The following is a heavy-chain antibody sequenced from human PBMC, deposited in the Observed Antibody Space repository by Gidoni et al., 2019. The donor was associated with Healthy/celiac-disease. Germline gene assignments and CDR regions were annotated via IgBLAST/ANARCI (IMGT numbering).Heavy chain of an antibody. V-gene: IGHV3-30-3*01. CDR2: ISYDGSNK. D-gene: IGHD3-22*01. Sequence: QVQLVASGGGVVQPGRSLRLSCAASGFTFSSYAMHWVRQAPGKGLEWVAVISYDGSNKYCADSVKGRFTISRDNSKNTLYLQMNSLRAEDTAVYYCARDYYDSSGYYYYFDYWGQGTLVTVSS. CDR3: ARDYYDSSGYYYYFDY. CDR1: GFTFSSYA. J-gene: IGHJ4*02.